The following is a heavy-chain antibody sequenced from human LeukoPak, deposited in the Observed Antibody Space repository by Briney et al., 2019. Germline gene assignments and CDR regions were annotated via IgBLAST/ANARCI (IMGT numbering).Heavy chain of an antibody. Sequence: AASVKVSCKASGYTFTSYDINWVLQATGQGLEWMGWMNPNSGNTGYAQKFQGRVTVTRNTTISTAYMELSSLRSEDTAVYYCASMVYGSGSPLDAFDIWGQGTMVTVSS. CDR1: GYTFTSYD. V-gene: IGHV1-8*03. D-gene: IGHD3-10*01. J-gene: IGHJ3*02. CDR2: MNPNSGNT. CDR3: ASMVYGSGSPLDAFDI.